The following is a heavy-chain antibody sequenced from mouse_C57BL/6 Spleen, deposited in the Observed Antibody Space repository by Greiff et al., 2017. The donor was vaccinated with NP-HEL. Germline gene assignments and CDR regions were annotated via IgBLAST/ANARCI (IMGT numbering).Heavy chain of an antibody. CDR3: ARKTYGYAWFAY. V-gene: IGHV3-6*01. Sequence: EVQRVESGPGLVKPSQSLSLTCSVTGYSITSGYYWNWIRQFPGNKLEWMGYISYDGSNNYNPSLKNRISITRDTSKNQFFLKLNSVTTEDTATYYCARKTYGYAWFAYWGQGTLVTVSA. CDR1: GYSITSGYY. J-gene: IGHJ3*01. CDR2: ISYDGSN. D-gene: IGHD2-2*01.